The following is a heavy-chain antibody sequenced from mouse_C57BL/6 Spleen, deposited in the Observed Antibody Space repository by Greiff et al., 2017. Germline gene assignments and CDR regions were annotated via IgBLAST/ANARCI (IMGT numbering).Heavy chain of an antibody. CDR2: IHPSDSDT. Sequence: VQLQQPGAELVKPGASVKVSCKASGYTFTSYWMHWVKQRPGQGLEWIGRIHPSDSDTNYNQKFKGQATLTVDKSSSTAYMQLSSLTSEDSAVXYCAIDALYYYGSSDYWGQGTTLTVSS. V-gene: IGHV1-74*01. CDR1: GYTFTSYW. D-gene: IGHD1-1*01. CDR3: AIDALYYYGSSDY. J-gene: IGHJ2*01.